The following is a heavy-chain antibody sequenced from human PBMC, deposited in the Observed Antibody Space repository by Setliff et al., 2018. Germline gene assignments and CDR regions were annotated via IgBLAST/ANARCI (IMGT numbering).Heavy chain of an antibody. D-gene: IGHD1-1*01. V-gene: IGHV4-59*08. CDR1: DDSLSTYY. J-gene: IGHJ4*02. Sequence: PSETLSLTCTVSDDSLSTYYWSWIRQPPGKGLEFIGYVYYSGTANYSPSLRSRLTISVDTSKNQFSLKLRSVTAADTAVYYCARTGTYRYFDSWGQGTLVTVSS. CDR3: ARTGTYRYFDS. CDR2: VYYSGTA.